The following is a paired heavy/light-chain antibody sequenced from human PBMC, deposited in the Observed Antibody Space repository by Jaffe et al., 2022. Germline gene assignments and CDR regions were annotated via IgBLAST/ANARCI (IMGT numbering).Light chain of an antibody. CDR2: WAS. V-gene: IGKV4-1*01. CDR3: QQYYTPPWT. Sequence: DIVMTQSPDSLAVSLGERATINCKSSQTILYNSNKKNYLAWYQQKPGQPPKLLIYWASSRESGVPDRFSGSGSGTDFTLTISSLQAEDVAIYYCQQYYTPPWTFGRGTKVEV. J-gene: IGKJ1*01. CDR1: QTILYNSNKKNY.
Heavy chain of an antibody. CDR1: GFSLTTGGMC. D-gene: IGHD3-10*01. CDR2: IDWNDGK. Sequence: QVTLGESGPALVKPTQTLTLTCTFSGFSLTTGGMCVTWVRQPPGKALEWLALIDWNDGKRYSTSLQTRLTISKDTSKNQVVLTMTNMDPVDTGTYYCARISTGNYYGSGSSLKYYYYYMDVWGKGTTVTVSS. V-gene: IGHV2-70*19. J-gene: IGHJ6*03. CDR3: ARISTGNYYGSGSSLKYYYYYMDV.